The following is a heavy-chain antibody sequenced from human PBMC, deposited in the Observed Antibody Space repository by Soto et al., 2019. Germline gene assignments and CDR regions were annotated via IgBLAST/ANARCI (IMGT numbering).Heavy chain of an antibody. V-gene: IGHV3-66*01. CDR3: ARRTQLWSPIDY. CDR1: GFSVSSNY. D-gene: IGHD5-18*01. CDR2: FYRDGGT. Sequence: EVLLVQSGGGLVQPGGSLRLSCAASGFSVSSNYMSWVRQAPGKGLEWVSVFYRDGGTFHVDSVKGRFTLSSDNSKNTVFLEMKSLRAEDTAVYFCARRTQLWSPIDYWGQGTLVTVSS. J-gene: IGHJ4*02.